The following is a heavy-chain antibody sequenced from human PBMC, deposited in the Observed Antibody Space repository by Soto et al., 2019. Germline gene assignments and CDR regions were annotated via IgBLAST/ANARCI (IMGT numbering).Heavy chain of an antibody. CDR2: IYYSGST. J-gene: IGHJ4*02. Sequence: QVQLQESGPGLVKPSQTLSLTCTVSGGSISSGDYYWSWIRQPPGKGLEWIGYIYYSGSTYYNPSLTSRLTISVDTSKNQFSLKLSSVTAADTAVYYCARDRGSSGYYLPDYFDYWGQGTLVTVSS. CDR3: ARDRGSSGYYLPDYFDY. D-gene: IGHD3-22*01. CDR1: GGSISSGDYY. V-gene: IGHV4-30-4*01.